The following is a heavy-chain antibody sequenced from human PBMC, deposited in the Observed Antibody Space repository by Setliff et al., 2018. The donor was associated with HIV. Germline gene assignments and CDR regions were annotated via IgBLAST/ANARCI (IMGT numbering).Heavy chain of an antibody. CDR2: IYIYNSGST. V-gene: IGHV4-59*01. D-gene: IGHD3-3*01. J-gene: IGHJ4*02. CDR1: GGSFSGYY. Sequence: SETLSLTCSVSGGSFSGYYWSWIRQPPGKGLEWIGYIYIYNSGSTNYNPSLTSRVTISADTSRNQFSLKLTSVTAADTAIYYCARGVNFDYWGQGTLVTAPQ. CDR3: ARGVNFDY.